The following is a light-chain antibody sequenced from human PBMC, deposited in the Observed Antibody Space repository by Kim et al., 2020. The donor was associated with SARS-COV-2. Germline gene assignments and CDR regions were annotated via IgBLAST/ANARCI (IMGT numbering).Light chain of an antibody. CDR3: QQHSSWSLT. V-gene: IGKV3D-11*01. CDR2: AAA. Sequence: ARGERVPCSWRASQGISSYVAWYQQKPAPAPRLLIYAAANVAAGIPARFSGSGSGTDFTLTISSLEPEDFAVYYCQQHSSWSLTFGGGTKVDIK. CDR1: QGISSY. J-gene: IGKJ4*01.